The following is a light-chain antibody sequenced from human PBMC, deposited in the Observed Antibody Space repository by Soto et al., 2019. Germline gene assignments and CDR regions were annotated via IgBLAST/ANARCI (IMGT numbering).Light chain of an antibody. Sequence: QSALTQPRSVSGSPGQSVTISCTGTSRDIGYYNYVSWYQQRPGKAPKLMIYEVNQRPSGVPDRFFGSKSANTASLTISGLQTEDEADYYCCSYAGNSVIFGVGTKLTVL. CDR2: EVN. CDR3: CSYAGNSVI. CDR1: SRDIGYYNY. V-gene: IGLV2-11*01. J-gene: IGLJ2*01.